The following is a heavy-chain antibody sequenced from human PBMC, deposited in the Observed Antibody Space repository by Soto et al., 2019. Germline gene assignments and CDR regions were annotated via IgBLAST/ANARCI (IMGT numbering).Heavy chain of an antibody. CDR2: ISGSGGST. J-gene: IGHJ6*02. CDR1: GFTFSKYA. V-gene: IGHV3-23*01. Sequence: GGSLRLSCAASGFTFSKYAMSWVRQAPGKGLEWVSAISGSGGSTYSADSVKGRFTISRDNSKNTLYLQMNSLRAEDTAVYYCAKGAGRYYYGLDVWGQGTTVTVSS. CDR3: AKGAGRYYYGLDV.